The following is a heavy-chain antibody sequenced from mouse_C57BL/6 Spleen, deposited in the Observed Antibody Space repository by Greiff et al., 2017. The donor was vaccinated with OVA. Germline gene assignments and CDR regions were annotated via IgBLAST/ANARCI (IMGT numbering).Heavy chain of an antibody. CDR3: ARDYGSSYGYFDV. J-gene: IGHJ1*03. D-gene: IGHD1-1*01. Sequence: DVKLVESGGGLVKPGGSLKLSCAASGFTFSDYGMHWVRQAPEKGLEWVAYISSGSSTIYYADTVKGRFTISRDHAKNTLFLQMTSLRSEDTAMYYCARDYGSSYGYFDVWGTGTTVTVSS. CDR2: ISSGSSTI. V-gene: IGHV5-17*01. CDR1: GFTFSDYG.